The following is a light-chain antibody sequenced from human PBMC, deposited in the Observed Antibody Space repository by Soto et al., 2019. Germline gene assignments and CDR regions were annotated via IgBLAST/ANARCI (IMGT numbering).Light chain of an antibody. Sequence: DIQMTQSPSSLSASVGDRVTFTCQASHDIDNYLNWYQEKPGKAPKLLIYEASNLETGVPSRFSGSGSGTGFIFTISSLQPEDIATYYCQQYDNLPFTFGGGTKVEIK. CDR1: HDIDNY. CDR2: EAS. V-gene: IGKV1-33*01. J-gene: IGKJ4*01. CDR3: QQYDNLPFT.